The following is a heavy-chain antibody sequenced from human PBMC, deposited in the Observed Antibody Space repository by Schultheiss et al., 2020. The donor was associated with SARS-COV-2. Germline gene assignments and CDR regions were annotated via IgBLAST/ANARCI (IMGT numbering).Heavy chain of an antibody. J-gene: IGHJ6*02. CDR1: GFTVSSNY. Sequence: GESLKISCAASGFTVSSNYMSWVRQAPGKGLEWVSVIYSGGSTYYADSVKGRFTISRDNSKNTLYLQMNSLRAEDTAVYYCARAGDDSSGYYYRPTGNGMDVWGQGTTVTVSS. V-gene: IGHV3-53*01. CDR2: IYSGGST. D-gene: IGHD3-22*01. CDR3: ARAGDDSSGYYYRPTGNGMDV.